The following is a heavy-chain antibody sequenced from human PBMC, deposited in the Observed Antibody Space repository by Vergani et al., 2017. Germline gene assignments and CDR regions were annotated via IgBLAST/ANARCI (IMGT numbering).Heavy chain of an antibody. CDR3: ARHISVVRRSSMTAFDY. J-gene: IGHJ4*02. D-gene: IGHD2-21*01. CDR1: GAYVGSGGYY. V-gene: IGHV4-31*03. Sequence: QVQLQESGPGLVKASQTLSLTCSVSGAYVGSGGYYWSWVRQRPGMGLDWIGYIYYSGTTYYNPSLESRLTISLDTSGNHLSLKLTSVTAADTAVYYCARHISVVRRSSMTAFDYWGQGTLVTVSS. CDR2: IYYSGTT.